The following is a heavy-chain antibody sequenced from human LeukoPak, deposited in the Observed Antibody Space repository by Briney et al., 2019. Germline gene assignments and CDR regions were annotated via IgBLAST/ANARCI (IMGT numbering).Heavy chain of an antibody. D-gene: IGHD5-18*01. CDR3: AGYVDTAMVFDY. J-gene: IGHJ4*02. V-gene: IGHV4-34*01. CDR2: INHSGST. CDR1: GGSFSGYY. Sequence: SETLSLTCAVYGGSFSGYYWSLIRQPPGKGLEWLGEINHSGSTNYNPSLTSRVTISVDTSKNQFSLKLSSVTAADTAVYYCAGYVDTAMVFDYWGQGTLVTVSS.